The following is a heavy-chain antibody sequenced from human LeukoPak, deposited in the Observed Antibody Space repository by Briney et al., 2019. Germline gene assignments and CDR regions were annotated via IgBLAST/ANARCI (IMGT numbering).Heavy chain of an antibody. CDR2: ISGSGGST. J-gene: IGHJ5*02. V-gene: IGHV3-23*01. CDR1: GFTFSSYA. D-gene: IGHD6-19*01. CDR3: AKDPQQWLVQGFDP. Sequence: GGALRLSCAASGFTFSSYAMSGVRQAPGKGLEWVSAISGSGGSTYYADSVKGRFTISRDNSKNTLYLQMNSLRAEDTAVYYCAKDPQQWLVQGFDPWGQGTLVTVSS.